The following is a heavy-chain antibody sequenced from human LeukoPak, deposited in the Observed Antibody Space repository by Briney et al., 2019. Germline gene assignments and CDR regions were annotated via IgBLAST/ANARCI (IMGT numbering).Heavy chain of an antibody. V-gene: IGHV3-74*01. D-gene: IGHD4-17*01. CDR1: GFTFSSYW. Sequence: PGGSLRLSCAASGFTFSSYWMHWVRQAPGKGLVWVSRINGDGSSTNYADSVKGRFTSSRDNAKNTLYLQMNSLRAEDTGVYYCARGDTVTQGYWGQGTLVTVSS. CDR3: ARGDTVTQGY. CDR2: INGDGSST. J-gene: IGHJ4*02.